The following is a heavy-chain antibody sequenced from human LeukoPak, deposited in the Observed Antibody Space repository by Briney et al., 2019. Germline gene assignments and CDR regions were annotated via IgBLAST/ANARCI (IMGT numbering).Heavy chain of an antibody. CDR3: AREFPFYYYMDV. CDR1: GFTFRSYD. V-gene: IGHV3-13*01. CDR2: IGTAGEI. Sequence: GGSLRLSCAASGFTFRSYDMHWVRQATGKGLEWVSGIGTAGEIYYPGSVKGRFTISRDSAKNSLYLQMNSLRVEDTAVYYCAREFPFYYYMDVWGKGTTVTVSS. J-gene: IGHJ6*03.